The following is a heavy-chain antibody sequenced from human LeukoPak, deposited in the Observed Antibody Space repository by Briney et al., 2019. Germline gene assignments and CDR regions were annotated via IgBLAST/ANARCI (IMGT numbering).Heavy chain of an antibody. CDR1: GGSISSSSYY. CDR2: IYYSGST. CDR3: ARHLPFDP. J-gene: IGHJ5*02. V-gene: IGHV4-39*01. Sequence: PSETLSLTCTVSGGSISSSSYYWGWIRQPPGKGLEWIGSIYYSGSTYYNASLKSRVTISVDTSKNQFSLKLSSVTAADTAVYYCARHLPFDPWGQGTRVTVSS. D-gene: IGHD5/OR15-5a*01.